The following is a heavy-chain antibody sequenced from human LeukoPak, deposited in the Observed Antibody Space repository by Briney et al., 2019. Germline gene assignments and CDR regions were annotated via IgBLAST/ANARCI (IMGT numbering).Heavy chain of an antibody. D-gene: IGHD2-15*01. CDR2: MNTNSGHT. CDR3: ARGAPGSYCSGGSCPYFDY. CDR1: GYTFTSYD. J-gene: IGHJ4*02. Sequence: ASVKASCKASGYTFTSYDINWVRQATGQGLEWMGWMNTNSGHTGYAQKFQGRVTMTRNTSITTAYMQPSSLTSEDTAVYYCARGAPGSYCSGGSCPYFDYWGQGTLVSVSS. V-gene: IGHV1-8*01.